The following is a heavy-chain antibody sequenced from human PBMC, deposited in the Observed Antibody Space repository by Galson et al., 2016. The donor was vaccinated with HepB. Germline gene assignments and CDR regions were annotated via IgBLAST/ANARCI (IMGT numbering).Heavy chain of an antibody. CDR2: FSYGGNT. Sequence: SETLSLTCTVSSDSVVSGRFFWAWIRQPPGKGLEWVLIFSYGGNTYYNPSLRSRVTMSVDTSKNQFSLRLSSVTAADTAVYYCARLVWELVGYPSSFYFDFWGQGTLVTVSS. D-gene: IGHD3-10*01. CDR1: SDSVVSGRFF. J-gene: IGHJ4*02. V-gene: IGHV4-39*01. CDR3: ARLVWELVGYPSSFYFDF.